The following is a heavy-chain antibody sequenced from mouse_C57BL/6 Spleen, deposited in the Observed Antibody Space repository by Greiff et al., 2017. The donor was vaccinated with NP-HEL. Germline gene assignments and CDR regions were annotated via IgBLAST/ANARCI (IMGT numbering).Heavy chain of an antibody. CDR2: INPSTGGT. CDR1: GYSFTGYY. V-gene: IGHV1-42*01. Sequence: VHVKQSGPELVKPGASVKISCKASGYSFTGYYMNWVKQSPEKSLEWIGEINPSTGGTTYNQKFKAKATLTVDKSSSTAYMQLKSLTSEDSAVYYCANYGPSYAMDYWGQGTSVTVSS. CDR3: ANYGPSYAMDY. D-gene: IGHD1-2*01. J-gene: IGHJ4*01.